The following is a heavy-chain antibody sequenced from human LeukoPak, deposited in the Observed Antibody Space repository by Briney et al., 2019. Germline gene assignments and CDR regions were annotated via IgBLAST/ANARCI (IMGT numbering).Heavy chain of an antibody. V-gene: IGHV3-66*01. CDR2: TYGSENT. CDR1: GFTVRNNY. D-gene: IGHD1-26*01. CDR3: ARFGGGRFGDDY. Sequence: GGSLRLSCAASGFTVRNNYMNWVRQAPGKEPEWVSVTYGSENTYYADSVQGRFSISRDNSKNTLYLEMNSLRVEDTAVYYCARFGGGRFGDDYWGQGTLVTVSS. J-gene: IGHJ4*02.